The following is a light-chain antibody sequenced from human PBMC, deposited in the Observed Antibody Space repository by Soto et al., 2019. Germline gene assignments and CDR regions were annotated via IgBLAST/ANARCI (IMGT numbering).Light chain of an antibody. J-gene: IGKJ1*01. CDR2: DAS. CDR3: QQYNRYSWT. CDR1: QSISSW. Sequence: DIQMTQSPSTLSASVGDRVTITCRASQSISSWLAWYQQKPGKAPKLLIYDASSLESGVPSRFSGSGPWTEFTLTLSSLQPDDFATYYCQQYNRYSWTFGQGTKVEIK. V-gene: IGKV1-5*01.